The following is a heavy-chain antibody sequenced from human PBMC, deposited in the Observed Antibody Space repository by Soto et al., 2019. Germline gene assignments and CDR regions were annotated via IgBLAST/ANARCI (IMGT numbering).Heavy chain of an antibody. D-gene: IGHD2-15*01. V-gene: IGHV5-51*01. J-gene: IGHJ4*02. Sequence: GESQKISSKGSGYRFATYWIGWVRQMPGKGLEWMGIIYPGDSDTRYSPSFQGQVTISADKSITTAYLQWSSLKASDTAMYYCARRSGGVDYWGQGTLVTVSS. CDR1: GYRFATYW. CDR2: IYPGDSDT. CDR3: ARRSGGVDY.